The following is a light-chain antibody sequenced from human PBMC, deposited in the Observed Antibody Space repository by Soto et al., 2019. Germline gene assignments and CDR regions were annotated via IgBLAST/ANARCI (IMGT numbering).Light chain of an antibody. V-gene: IGLV1-40*01. CDR1: SSNIGAGYD. CDR3: QSYDSSLSGL. Sequence: QPVLTQPPSVSGAQGQRVTISCTGSSSNIGAGYDVHWYQQLPGTAPKLLIYGNSNRPSGVPDRFSGSKSGTSASLAITGLQAEDEADYYCQSYDSSLSGLFGGGTKLTVL. J-gene: IGLJ2*01. CDR2: GNS.